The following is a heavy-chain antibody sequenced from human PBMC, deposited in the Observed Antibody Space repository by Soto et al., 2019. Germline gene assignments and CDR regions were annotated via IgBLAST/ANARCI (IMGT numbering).Heavy chain of an antibody. V-gene: IGHV2-5*02. Sequence: QITLKESGPTLVKPTQPLTLTCTFSGFSLSTSAVGVGWIRQPPGKALEWLALIYWDDDKRYSPSLKSKLTIPKDTSKTREVLTITSMDPGDTATYYRARLYGSIWPCFQHWGQGPLVTVSS. CDR2: IYWDDDK. CDR1: GFSLSTSAVG. D-gene: IGHD6-13*01. CDR3: ARLYGSIWPCFQH. J-gene: IGHJ1*01.